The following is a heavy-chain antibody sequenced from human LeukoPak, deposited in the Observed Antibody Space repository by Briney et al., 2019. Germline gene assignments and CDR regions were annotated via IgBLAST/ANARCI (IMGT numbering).Heavy chain of an antibody. CDR1: GYTVTELS. Sequence: ASVKVSCKVSGYTVTELSIHWVRQAPGKGLEWVGGFDPEVGKTIYAQKFQGRISLPEDTTTDTAYMQLSSLRSEDTAVYYCAMSSGSYYADFDYCGQGTLVTVSS. D-gene: IGHD3-10*01. V-gene: IGHV1-24*01. J-gene: IGHJ4*02. CDR3: AMSSGSYYADFDY. CDR2: FDPEVGKT.